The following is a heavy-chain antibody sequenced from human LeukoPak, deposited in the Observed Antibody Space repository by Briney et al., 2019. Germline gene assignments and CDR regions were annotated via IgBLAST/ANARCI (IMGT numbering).Heavy chain of an antibody. CDR3: ARGGDYYDSSGYHYAATH. Sequence: ASVKVSCKESGYTFTSYYIHWVRQAPGQGLEWMGIFNPGGGGTSYAQKFQGRVTMTMDTSTSTVYMDLSSLRSEDTAVYYCARGGDYYDSSGYHYAATHWGQGTLVTVSS. J-gene: IGHJ4*02. D-gene: IGHD3-22*01. CDR1: GYTFTSYY. CDR2: FNPGGGGT. V-gene: IGHV1-46*01.